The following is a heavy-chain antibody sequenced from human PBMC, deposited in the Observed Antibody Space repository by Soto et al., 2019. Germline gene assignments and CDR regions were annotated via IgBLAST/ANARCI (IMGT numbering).Heavy chain of an antibody. CDR1: GFTFSNYA. CDR2: TIGSGGST. J-gene: IGHJ4*01. V-gene: IGHV3-23*01. CDR3: AKEAQRGFYYFDY. D-gene: IGHD3-3*01. Sequence: GGSLRLSCAASGFTFSNYAISWVRQGPGEGLEWVSTTIGSGGSTYYTDSVKGRFTVSRDNSRNTLYMEMNSLRAEDTAVYHCAKEAQRGFYYFDYWGPGALVTVSS.